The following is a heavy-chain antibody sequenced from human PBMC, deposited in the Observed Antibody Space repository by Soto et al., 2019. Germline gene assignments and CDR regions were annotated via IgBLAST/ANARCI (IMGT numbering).Heavy chain of an antibody. D-gene: IGHD2-8*02. CDR1: GFICSSYG. CDR2: ILVDGRT. J-gene: IGHJ3*02. Sequence: PGGSLRLSCAASGFICSSYGMSWVRQAPGKGLEWVSTILVDGRTFYVDSVKGRFTISRDSSNNMVYLQMNSLTAGDTALYYCAKATATGGGAFDICGQGXMVTV. V-gene: IGHV3-23*01. CDR3: AKATATGGGAFDI.